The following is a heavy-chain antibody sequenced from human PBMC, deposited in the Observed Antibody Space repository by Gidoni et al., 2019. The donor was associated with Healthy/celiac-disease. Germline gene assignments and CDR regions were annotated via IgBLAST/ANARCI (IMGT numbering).Heavy chain of an antibody. Sequence: QVQLVQSGAEVKKPGASVKVSCKASGYTLTSYYMHWVRQAPGQGLEWMGIINPSVVSTSYAQQFQGIVTMTRDTSTSTVYMELSSLRSEDTAVYYCVARVPAPDAAGFDYWGQGTLVTVSS. CDR1: GYTLTSYY. CDR2: INPSVVST. CDR3: VARVPAPDAAGFDY. V-gene: IGHV1-46*01. J-gene: IGHJ4*02. D-gene: IGHD2-2*01.